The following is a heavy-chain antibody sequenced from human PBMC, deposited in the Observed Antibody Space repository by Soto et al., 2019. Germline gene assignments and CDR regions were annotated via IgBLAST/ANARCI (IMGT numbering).Heavy chain of an antibody. V-gene: IGHV3-53*04. CDR3: ARKSRPGIAAAGTSGAFDI. D-gene: IGHD6-13*01. Sequence: PGRSLRLSCAASGFTVSSNYMSWVRQAPGKGLEWVSVIYSGGSTYYADSVKGRFTISRHNSKNTLYLQMNSLRAEDTAVYYCARKSRPGIAAAGTSGAFDIWG. J-gene: IGHJ3*02. CDR2: IYSGGST. CDR1: GFTVSSNY.